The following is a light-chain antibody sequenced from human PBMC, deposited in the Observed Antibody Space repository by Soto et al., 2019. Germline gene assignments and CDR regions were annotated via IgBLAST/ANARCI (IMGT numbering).Light chain of an antibody. J-gene: IGLJ2*01. Sequence: QSVLTQPASVSGSPEQSITISCTGTSGDIGTYNLVSWYQQYPGKAPQLIIYEGSERPSGVPDRFSGSKSGTSASLAISGLRTEDEADYYCAAWDDSLSGVVFGGGTKLTVL. CDR3: AAWDDSLSGVV. CDR1: SGDIGTYNL. V-gene: IGLV2-14*02. CDR2: EGS.